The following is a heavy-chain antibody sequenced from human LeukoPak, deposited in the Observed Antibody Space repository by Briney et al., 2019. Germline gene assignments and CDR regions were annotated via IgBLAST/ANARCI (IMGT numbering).Heavy chain of an antibody. Sequence: ASVKVSCKASGYTFTSYDINWVRQATGQGLEWMGWMNPNSGNTGYAQKFQGRVTITRNTSISTAYMELSSLRSEDTAVYYCASNYGGNDAFDIWGQGTMVTVSS. CDR2: MNPNSGNT. D-gene: IGHD4-23*01. CDR3: ASNYGGNDAFDI. J-gene: IGHJ3*02. V-gene: IGHV1-8*03. CDR1: GYTFTSYD.